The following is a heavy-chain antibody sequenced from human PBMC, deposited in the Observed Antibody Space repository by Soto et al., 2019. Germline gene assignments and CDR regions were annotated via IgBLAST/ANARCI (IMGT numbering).Heavy chain of an antibody. Sequence: TRCLTWTFSCCSVDNHGYSWTWIRQRQGGGLECLGSKDYRADAGYPPSLKSRITISLDTSQNQFSLWVPSVTAADTGMYYCARGGSGWKALNYFDSWGQGILVTVSS. CDR3: ARGGSGWKALNYFDS. CDR2: KDYRADA. J-gene: IGHJ4*02. CDR1: CCSVDNHGYS. V-gene: IGHV4-31*02. D-gene: IGHD6-19*01.